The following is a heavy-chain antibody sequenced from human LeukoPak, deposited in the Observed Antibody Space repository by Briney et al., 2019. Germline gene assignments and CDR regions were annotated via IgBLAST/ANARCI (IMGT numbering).Heavy chain of an antibody. CDR2: ISAYNGNT. D-gene: IGHD3-10*01. CDR3: ARDYGSGNWLRYYYYYYGMDV. J-gene: IGHJ6*02. V-gene: IGHV1-18*01. Sequence: GASVKVSCKASGYTFTSYGISWVRQAPGQGLEWMGWISAYNGNTNYAQKLQGRVTMTTDTSTSTAYMELRSLRSDDTAVYYCARDYGSGNWLRYYYYYYGMDVWGQGTTVTVSS. CDR1: GYTFTSYG.